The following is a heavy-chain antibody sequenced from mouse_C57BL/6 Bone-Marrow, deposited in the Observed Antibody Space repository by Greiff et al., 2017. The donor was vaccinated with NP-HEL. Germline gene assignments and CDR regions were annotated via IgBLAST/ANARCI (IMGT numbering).Heavy chain of an antibody. Sequence: EVKLVESGGGLVKPGGSLKLSCAASGFTFSDYGMHWVRQAPEKGLEWVAYISSGSSTIYYADTVKGRFTISRDNAKNTLFLQMTSLRSEDTAMYYCAREDYGGAYWGQGTLVTVSA. V-gene: IGHV5-17*01. CDR2: ISSGSSTI. D-gene: IGHD2-4*01. CDR1: GFTFSDYG. CDR3: AREDYGGAY. J-gene: IGHJ3*01.